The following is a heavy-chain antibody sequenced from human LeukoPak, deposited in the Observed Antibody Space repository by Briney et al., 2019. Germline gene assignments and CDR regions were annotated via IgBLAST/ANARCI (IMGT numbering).Heavy chain of an antibody. CDR1: VGSISFSTYY. CDR2: IYYSGNT. Sequence: PSETLSLTCTVAVGSISFSTYYWGWIREPPGKGLDGIVSIYYSGNTYYNPSLKSRVTILVDTSKNQFSLKLSSVTAADTAVYYCARTTEGGYSYGYFYYYYMDVWGKGTTVTISS. D-gene: IGHD5-18*01. J-gene: IGHJ6*03. CDR3: ARTTEGGYSYGYFYYYYMDV. V-gene: IGHV4-39*07.